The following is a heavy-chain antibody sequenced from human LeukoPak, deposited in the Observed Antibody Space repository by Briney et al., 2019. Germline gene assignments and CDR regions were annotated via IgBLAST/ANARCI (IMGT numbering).Heavy chain of an antibody. Sequence: ASETLSLTCTVSGGSISSGGYYWSWIRRHPGKGLEWIGYIYYSGSTYYNPSLKSRVTISVDTSKNQFSLKLSSVTAADTAVYYCARGMYYYDSSGYYYAKPGFDYWGQGTLVTVSS. CDR2: IYYSGST. V-gene: IGHV4-31*03. CDR3: ARGMYYYDSSGYYYAKPGFDY. D-gene: IGHD3-22*01. J-gene: IGHJ4*02. CDR1: GGSISSGGYY.